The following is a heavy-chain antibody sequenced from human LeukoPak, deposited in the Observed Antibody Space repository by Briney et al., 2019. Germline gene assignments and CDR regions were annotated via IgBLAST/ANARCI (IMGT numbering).Heavy chain of an antibody. CDR1: GYTSTSYD. CDR2: MNPNSGNT. V-gene: IGHV1-8*01. J-gene: IGHJ4*02. CDR3: ARGSDDYVWGSPASDY. D-gene: IGHD3-16*01. Sequence: ASVKVSCKASGYTSTSYDINWVRQATGQGLEWMGWMNPNSGNTGYAQKFQGRVTMTRNTSISTAYMELSSLRSEDTAVYYCARGSDDYVWGSPASDYWGQGTLVTVSS.